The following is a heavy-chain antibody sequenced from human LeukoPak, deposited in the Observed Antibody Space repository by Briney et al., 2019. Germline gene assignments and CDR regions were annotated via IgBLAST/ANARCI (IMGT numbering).Heavy chain of an antibody. J-gene: IGHJ4*02. Sequence: GGSLRLSCAASGFTFSSYAMSWVRQASGKGLEWVSAISGSGGSTYYADSVKGRFTISRDNSKNTLYPQMNSLRAEDTAVYYCAKSRDTAMVTGYFDYWGQGTLSPSPQ. CDR1: GFTFSSYA. D-gene: IGHD5-18*01. V-gene: IGHV3-23*01. CDR3: AKSRDTAMVTGYFDY. CDR2: ISGSGGST.